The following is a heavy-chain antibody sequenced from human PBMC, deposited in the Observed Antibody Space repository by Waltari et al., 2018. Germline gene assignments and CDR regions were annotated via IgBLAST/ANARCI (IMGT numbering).Heavy chain of an antibody. CDR2: ISYDGSNK. Sequence: QVQLVESGGGVVQPGRSLRLSCAASGFTLSSYGMHWVRQAPGKGLEWVAVISYDGSNKYYADSVKGRFTISRDNSKNTLYLQMNSLRAEDTAVYYCAKVGGGSQSPGYWGQGTLVTVSS. CDR1: GFTLSSYG. J-gene: IGHJ4*02. D-gene: IGHD1-26*01. V-gene: IGHV3-30*18. CDR3: AKVGGGSQSPGY.